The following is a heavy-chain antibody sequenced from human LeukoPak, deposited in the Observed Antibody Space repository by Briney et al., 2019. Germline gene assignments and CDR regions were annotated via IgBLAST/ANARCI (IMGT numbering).Heavy chain of an antibody. CDR3: ARGDGAAAGTNAFDI. D-gene: IGHD6-13*01. CDR1: GGSFSGYY. V-gene: IGHV4-34*01. Sequence: SETLSLTCAVYGGSFSGYYWSWIRQPPGKGLEWIGEINHSGSTNYNPSLKSRVTISVDTSKNLFSLKLSSVTAADTAVYYCARGDGAAAGTNAFDIWGQGTMVTVSS. CDR2: INHSGST. J-gene: IGHJ3*02.